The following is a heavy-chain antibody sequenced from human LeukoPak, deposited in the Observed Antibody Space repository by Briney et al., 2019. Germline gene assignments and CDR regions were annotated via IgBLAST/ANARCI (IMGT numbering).Heavy chain of an antibody. CDR2: IYYSGST. V-gene: IGHV4-31*02. D-gene: IGHD3-3*01. J-gene: IGHJ4*02. Sequence: SETRSLTWTVAGDYISSGGYYWNWIRQHPGQGVEWIGYIYYSGSTYYNPSLKSRVTIPVDTSRNQVSLKLTSVTAADTAVYYCARGLYYTFWSGSYTEDRFFDYWGQGTLVTVSS. CDR1: GDYISSGGYY. CDR3: ARGLYYTFWSGSYTEDRFFDY.